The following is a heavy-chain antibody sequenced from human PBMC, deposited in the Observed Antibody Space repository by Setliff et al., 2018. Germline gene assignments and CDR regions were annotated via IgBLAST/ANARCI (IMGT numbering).Heavy chain of an antibody. CDR3: AHSLGGGNSACFDY. CDR2: IYWDDDE. CDR1: GFSLKTTGVG. Sequence: SGPTLVNPTQTLTLTCTFSGFSLKTTGVGVGWIRQPPGKALEWLALIYWDDDERYSPSLKSRLTITKDTSKNQVVLTMTNMDPVDTATYYCAHSLGGGNSACFDYWGQGTLVTVSS. V-gene: IGHV2-5*02. D-gene: IGHD1-1*01. J-gene: IGHJ4*02.